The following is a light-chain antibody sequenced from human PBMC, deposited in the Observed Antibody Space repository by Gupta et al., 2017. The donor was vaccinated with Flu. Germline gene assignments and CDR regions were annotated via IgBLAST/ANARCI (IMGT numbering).Light chain of an antibody. CDR1: QSVSSN. J-gene: IGKJ5*01. V-gene: IGKV3-15*01. CDR3: QQYNNWPPIT. Sequence: ERATLSCRASQSVSSNLAWYQQKPGQVPRLLIYGASTRATGIPARFSGSGSGTEFTLTISSLQSEDFAVYYCQQYNNWPPITFGQGTRLEIK. CDR2: GAS.